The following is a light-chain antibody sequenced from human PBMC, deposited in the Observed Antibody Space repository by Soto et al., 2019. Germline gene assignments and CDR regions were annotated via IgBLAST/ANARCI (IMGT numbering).Light chain of an antibody. CDR2: AAS. CDR1: ESIRIH. V-gene: IGKV1-39*01. J-gene: IGKJ5*01. Sequence: IQMTQSPSSLSASIGDRVSTIGRASESIRIHLNWYQQKPGKAPRLLIYAASRLQSGVPSRFSGTGSGTDFTLTISSLQPEDFAIYYCQQTFGKPLVTFGQGTRLEIK. CDR3: QQTFGKPLVT.